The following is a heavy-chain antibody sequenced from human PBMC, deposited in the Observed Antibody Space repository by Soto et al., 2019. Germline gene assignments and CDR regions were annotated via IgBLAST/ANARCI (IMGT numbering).Heavy chain of an antibody. CDR3: ANAPYYDFWSGPRGYDAFDI. CDR2: ISYDGSNK. D-gene: IGHD3-3*01. CDR1: GFTFSSYG. J-gene: IGHJ3*02. V-gene: IGHV3-30*18. Sequence: GGSLRLSCAASGFTFSSYGMHWVRQAPGKGLEWVAVISYDGSNKYYADSVKRRFTISRDNSKNTLYLQMNSLRAEDTAVYYCANAPYYDFWSGPRGYDAFDIWGQGTMVTVSS.